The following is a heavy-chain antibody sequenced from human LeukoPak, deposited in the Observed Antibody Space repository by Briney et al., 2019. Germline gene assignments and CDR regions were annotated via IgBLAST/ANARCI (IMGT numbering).Heavy chain of an antibody. D-gene: IGHD6-19*01. V-gene: IGHV4-34*01. Sequence: KPSETLSLTCAVYGGSFSGYYWSWIRQPPGKGLEWIGEINHSGSTNYNPSLKSRVTISVDTSKNQFSLKLSSVTAADTAVYYCASGKSGSGWYPARGGYFDYWGQGTLVTVSS. CDR1: GGSFSGYY. J-gene: IGHJ4*02. CDR2: INHSGST. CDR3: ASGKSGSGWYPARGGYFDY.